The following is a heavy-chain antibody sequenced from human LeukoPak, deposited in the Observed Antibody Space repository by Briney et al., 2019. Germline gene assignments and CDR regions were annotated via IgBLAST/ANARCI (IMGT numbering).Heavy chain of an antibody. CDR1: GGSISSGAYY. CDR3: ARARDCSGGTCYQFNWFDP. V-gene: IGHV4-31*03. D-gene: IGHD2-15*01. Sequence: SQTLSLTCTVSGGSISSGAYYWSWICQHPGKGLEWIGYIFYSGNTYYNPSLKSRVTISVDASKNQFSLTLSSVTAADTAVYYCARARDCSGGTCYQFNWFDPWGQGTLVTVSS. J-gene: IGHJ5*02. CDR2: IFYSGNT.